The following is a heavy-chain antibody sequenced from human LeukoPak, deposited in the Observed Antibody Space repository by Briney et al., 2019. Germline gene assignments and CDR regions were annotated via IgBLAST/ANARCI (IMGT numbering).Heavy chain of an antibody. CDR3: ARHYCSGGNCYYFDH. D-gene: IGHD2-15*01. CDR2: IYYRGTS. J-gene: IGHJ4*02. Sequence: PSETLSLTCAVSGGSISSGGYSWSWIRQPPGQGLEWIGFIYYRGTSKYNPSLMSRVTMSVGTSKNQVSLELSSVTAADTAVYYCARHYCSGGNCYYFDHWGQGTLVTVSS. CDR1: GGSISSGGYS. V-gene: IGHV4-61*08.